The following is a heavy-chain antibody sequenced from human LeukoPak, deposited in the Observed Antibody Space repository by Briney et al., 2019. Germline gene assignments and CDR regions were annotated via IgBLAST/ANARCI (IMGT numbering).Heavy chain of an antibody. Sequence: GASVKVSCKASGYTFTGYYLHWVRQAPGQGLEWMGWLNPNSGVTRYAQNFQGRVTMTRDTSISTAYMELSSLRSDDTAVYYCARDSSGSFGDYWGQGTLVAVSS. CDR1: GYTFTGYY. V-gene: IGHV1-2*02. CDR3: ARDSSGSFGDY. J-gene: IGHJ4*02. D-gene: IGHD6-19*01. CDR2: LNPNSGVT.